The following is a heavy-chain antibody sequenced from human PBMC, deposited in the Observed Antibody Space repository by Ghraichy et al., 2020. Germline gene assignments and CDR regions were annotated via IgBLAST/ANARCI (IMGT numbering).Heavy chain of an antibody. CDR1: GFTFSDHC. V-gene: IGHV3-21*06. CDR2: ISRSGNNQ. CDR3: ARDPGVSWHDGFDV. Sequence: GGSLRLSCAASGFTFSDHCMNWVRQAPGKGLEWVASISRSGNNQYYTDPVMGRFTISRDNVKNSLYLEMDSLSADDTALYYCARDPGVSWHDGFDVWGQGTVVTVSS. D-gene: IGHD5-24*01. J-gene: IGHJ3*01.